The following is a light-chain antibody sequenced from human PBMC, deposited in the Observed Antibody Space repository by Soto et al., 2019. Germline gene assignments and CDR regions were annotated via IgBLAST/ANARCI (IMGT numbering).Light chain of an antibody. CDR3: LQDYNYPWT. J-gene: IGKJ1*01. V-gene: IGKV1-6*01. Sequence: AIQMTQSPSSLSASVGDRVTITCRASQGIRNDLGWYQQKPGEAPKLLIYGASSLQSGVPSRFSGSGSGTDFTLTISSLQPEDFATYYCLQDYNYPWTFGQGTKVEIK. CDR1: QGIRND. CDR2: GAS.